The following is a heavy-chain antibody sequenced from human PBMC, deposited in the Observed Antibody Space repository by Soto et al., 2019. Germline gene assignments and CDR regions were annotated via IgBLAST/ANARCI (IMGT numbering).Heavy chain of an antibody. CDR3: ARAISGYVT. V-gene: IGHV1-3*04. J-gene: IGHJ5*02. D-gene: IGHD5-12*01. Sequence: QVQLVQSGAEVKKPWASVKVSCKASGITSTTYAIHWVRQAPGQALEWMGWINTGNGNTRYSQRFLGRVSLTTDTSAGTASMDLSSLTSEDTAVYYCARAISGYVTWGQGTLITVSS. CDR1: GITSTTYA. CDR2: INTGNGNT.